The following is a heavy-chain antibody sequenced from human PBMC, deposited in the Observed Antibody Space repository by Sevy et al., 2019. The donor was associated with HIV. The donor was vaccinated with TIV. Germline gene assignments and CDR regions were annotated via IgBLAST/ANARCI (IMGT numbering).Heavy chain of an antibody. CDR1: GFTFSSYS. D-gene: IGHD1-7*01. V-gene: IGHV3-48*02. Sequence: WGSLRLSCAASGFTFSSYSMNWVRQAPGKGLEWVSYISSSSSTIYYADSVKGRFTISRDNAKNSLYLQMNSLRDEDTAVYYCARGRLELRVGGGDNWFDPWGQGTLVTVSS. CDR2: ISSSSSTI. J-gene: IGHJ5*02. CDR3: ARGRLELRVGGGDNWFDP.